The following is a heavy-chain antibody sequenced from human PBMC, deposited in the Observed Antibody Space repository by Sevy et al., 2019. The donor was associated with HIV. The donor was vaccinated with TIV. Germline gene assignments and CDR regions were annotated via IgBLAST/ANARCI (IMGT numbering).Heavy chain of an antibody. V-gene: IGHV3-21*01. Sequence: GGSLRLSCAASGFTFSSYSMNWVRQAPGKGLEWVSSISSSGSYMYHADSVKGRFTISRDNAENSLYLQMNSLRAEDTAVYYCARGDMTTVTKFDFWGQGTLVTVSS. CDR2: ISSSGSYM. D-gene: IGHD4-17*01. J-gene: IGHJ4*02. CDR3: ARGDMTTVTKFDF. CDR1: GFTFSSYS.